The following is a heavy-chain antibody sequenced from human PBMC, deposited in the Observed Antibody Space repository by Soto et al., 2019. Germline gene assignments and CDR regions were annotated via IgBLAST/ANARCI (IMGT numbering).Heavy chain of an antibody. V-gene: IGHV3-9*01. CDR2: ISWNSGSI. J-gene: IGHJ2*01. D-gene: IGHD5-12*01. Sequence: EVQLVESGGGLVQPGRSLRLSCAASGFTFDDYAMHWVRQAPGKGLEWVSGISWNSGSIGYADSVKGRFTISRDNAKNSLYLQMNSLRAEDTALYYCAKAVSGYPMSIGYFELWGRGTLVTVSS. CDR1: GFTFDDYA. CDR3: AKAVSGYPMSIGYFEL.